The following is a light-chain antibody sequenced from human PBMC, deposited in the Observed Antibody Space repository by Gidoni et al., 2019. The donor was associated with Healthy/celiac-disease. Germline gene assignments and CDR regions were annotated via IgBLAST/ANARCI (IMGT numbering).Light chain of an antibody. CDR3: QQYNNWPSWT. CDR2: GAS. Sequence: EIVLTQSPATLSVPPGERATPACRASQSVSSNLDWYQQKPGQAPRLLIYGASTSATGIPARFSGSGSGTEFTLTISSLQSEDFAVYYCQQYNNWPSWTCGQGTKVEIK. V-gene: IGKV3-15*01. CDR1: QSVSSN. J-gene: IGKJ1*01.